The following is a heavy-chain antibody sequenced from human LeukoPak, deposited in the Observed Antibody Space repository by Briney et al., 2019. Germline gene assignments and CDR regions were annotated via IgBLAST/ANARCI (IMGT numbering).Heavy chain of an antibody. V-gene: IGHV4-28*01. J-gene: IGHJ5*02. CDR2: IYYRGST. CDR1: GYSISSSYW. D-gene: IGHD6-19*01. Sequence: SETLSLTCAVSGYSISSSYWWGWIRQPPGKALEWIGYIYYRGSTYYNPSLKSRVTMSVDTSKNQFSLRLSSVTATDTAVYYCATVGYASAWLDPWGQGTLVIVS. CDR3: ATVGYASAWLDP.